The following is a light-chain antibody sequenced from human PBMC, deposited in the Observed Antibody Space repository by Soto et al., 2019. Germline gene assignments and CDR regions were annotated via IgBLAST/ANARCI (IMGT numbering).Light chain of an antibody. V-gene: IGLV1-40*01. CDR3: QSYDTNLSAYVV. CDR1: NSNIGAGYD. J-gene: IGLJ2*01. Sequence: QSVLAQPPSVSGAPGQRITISCTGSNSNIGAGYDVHWYQQLPGTAPKLLIYANNNRPSGVPDRFSGSRSGTSASLTITGLQAEDEADYYCQSYDTNLSAYVVFGGGTKVTVL. CDR2: ANN.